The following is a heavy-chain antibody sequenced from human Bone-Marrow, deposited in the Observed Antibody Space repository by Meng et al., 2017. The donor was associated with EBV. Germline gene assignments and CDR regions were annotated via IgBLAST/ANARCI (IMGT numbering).Heavy chain of an antibody. CDR1: GYTFTSYD. Sequence: QVELVRAGGEGKKPGASVKVSCKASGYTFTSYDINWVRQATGQGLEWMGWMNPNSGNTGYAQKFQGRVTMTRNTSISTAYMELSSLRSEDTAVYYCARVLCGSRYSIDYWGQGTLVTVSS. V-gene: IGHV1-8*01. J-gene: IGHJ4*02. CDR2: MNPNSGNT. D-gene: IGHD2-15*01. CDR3: ARVLCGSRYSIDY.